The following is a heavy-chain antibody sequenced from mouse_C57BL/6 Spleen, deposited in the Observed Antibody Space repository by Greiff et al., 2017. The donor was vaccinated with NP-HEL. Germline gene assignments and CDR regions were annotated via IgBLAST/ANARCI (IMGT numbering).Heavy chain of an antibody. D-gene: IGHD1-1*01. CDR3: AKVYGSSYYAMDY. Sequence: EVKVVESEGGLVQPGSSMKLSCTASGFTFSDYYMAWVRQVPEKGLEWVANINYDGSSTYYLDSLKSRFIISRDNAKNILYLQMSSLKSEDTATYYCAKVYGSSYYAMDYWGQGTSVTVSS. V-gene: IGHV5-16*01. J-gene: IGHJ4*01. CDR1: GFTFSDYY. CDR2: INYDGSST.